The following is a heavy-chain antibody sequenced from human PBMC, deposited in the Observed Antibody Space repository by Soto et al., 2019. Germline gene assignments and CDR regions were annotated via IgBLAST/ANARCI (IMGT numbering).Heavy chain of an antibody. D-gene: IGHD5-18*01. CDR3: ARAKISDMAMVN. J-gene: IGHJ4*02. Sequence: VQLVQSGAEVKKPGSSVKVSCQASGDNFRSYAISWVRQAPGQGLEWMGRIIPIVDTTDYAQKCQGRVTIKADATTNTAHREVSTQRTEDTALYYRARAKISDMAMVNWGQGTLVTVSS. CDR2: IIPIVDTT. V-gene: IGHV1-69*18. CDR1: GDNFRSYA.